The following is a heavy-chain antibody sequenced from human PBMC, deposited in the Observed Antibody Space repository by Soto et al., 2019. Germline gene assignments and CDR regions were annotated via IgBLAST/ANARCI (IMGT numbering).Heavy chain of an antibody. V-gene: IGHV4-38-2*02. D-gene: IGHD1-1*01. CDR3: AREKVGTTFFDN. CDR2: IYPSVSS. J-gene: IGHJ4*02. CDR1: GFAISRGYY. Sequence: SETLSLTCSVSGFAISRGYYWSWVRQPPGKGLEWIGSIYPSVSSYHNPSLATRLRLSIDTSKNQFTLNLTSVTAADTALYFCAREKVGTTFFDNWGEGIQVTVS.